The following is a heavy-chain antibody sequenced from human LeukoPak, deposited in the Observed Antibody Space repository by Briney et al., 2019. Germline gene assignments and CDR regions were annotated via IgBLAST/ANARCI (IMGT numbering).Heavy chain of an antibody. J-gene: IGHJ4*02. V-gene: IGHV3-53*01. CDR2: IYSGGST. D-gene: IGHD6-19*01. CDR1: GFTVSTNY. CDR3: ARGRQYSSGWNYFDY. Sequence: EGSLRLSCAASGFTVSTNYMSWVRQAPGKGLKWVSVIYSGGSTYYADSVKGRFTISRDNSKNTLYLQMNSLRAEDTAVYYCARGRQYSSGWNYFDYWGQGTLVTVSS.